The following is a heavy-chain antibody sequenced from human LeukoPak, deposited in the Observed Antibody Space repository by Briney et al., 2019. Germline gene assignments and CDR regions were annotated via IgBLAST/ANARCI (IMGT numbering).Heavy chain of an antibody. D-gene: IGHD2-21*01. V-gene: IGHV1-2*02. CDR1: GYTFTGYY. CDR2: INPNSGGT. CDR3: ARGPYCGGDCYSSWFDP. J-gene: IGHJ5*02. Sequence: ASVKVSCKASGYTFTGYYTHWVRQAPGQGLEWMGWINPNSGGTNYAQKFQGRVTMTGDTSISTAYMELSRLRSDDTAVYYCARGPYCGGDCYSSWFDPWGQGTLVTVSS.